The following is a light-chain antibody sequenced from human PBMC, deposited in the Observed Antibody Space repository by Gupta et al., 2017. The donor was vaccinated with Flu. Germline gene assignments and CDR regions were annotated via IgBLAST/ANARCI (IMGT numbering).Light chain of an antibody. Sequence: PTLSVSPGERATLSCRASQSVSSKLAWYQQKPGQAPRLLMYGASTRATGIPARFSGSGCGTEFTLTISSLQSEDFAVYYCQQYSDWSLYTFGQGTKLEIK. CDR1: QSVSSK. V-gene: IGKV3-15*01. CDR2: GAS. J-gene: IGKJ2*01. CDR3: QQYSDWSLYT.